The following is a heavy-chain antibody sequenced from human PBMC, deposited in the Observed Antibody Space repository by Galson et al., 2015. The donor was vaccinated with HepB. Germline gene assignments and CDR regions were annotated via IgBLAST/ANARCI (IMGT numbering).Heavy chain of an antibody. D-gene: IGHD5-18*01. Sequence: SLRLSCAASGFTFSNAWMSWVRQAPGKGLEWVGRIKSKTDGGTTDYAAPVKGRFTISRDDSKNTLYLQMNSLKTEDTAVYYCTTDKYTAMGSDAFDIWGQGTMVTVSS. CDR3: TTDKYTAMGSDAFDI. CDR1: GFTFSNAW. J-gene: IGHJ3*02. CDR2: IKSKTDGGTT. V-gene: IGHV3-15*01.